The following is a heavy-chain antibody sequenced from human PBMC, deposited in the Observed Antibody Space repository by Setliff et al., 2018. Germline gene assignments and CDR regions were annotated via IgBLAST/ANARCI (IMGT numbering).Heavy chain of an antibody. V-gene: IGHV1-18*01. CDR1: GYTFSSYG. J-gene: IGHJ4*02. CDR3: ARDAPYTNTWRYFDH. Sequence: ASVKVSCKASGYTFSSYGIGWVRQAPGQGLEWMGWISAKNGNRNYAQKLQGRVTMTTETSTSTAYMELRSLRSDDTAIYYCARDAPYTNTWRYFDHWGQGTLVTVS. D-gene: IGHD6-13*01. CDR2: ISAKNGNR.